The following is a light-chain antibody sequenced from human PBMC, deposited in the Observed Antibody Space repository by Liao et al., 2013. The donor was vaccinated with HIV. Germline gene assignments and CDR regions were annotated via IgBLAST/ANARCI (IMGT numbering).Light chain of an antibody. CDR3: QAWDTSTVV. CDR2: HDS. V-gene: IGLV3-21*01. J-gene: IGLJ1*01. Sequence: SYVLNQPPSVSVAPGETATITCGGNNIGRKSVNWYQQNPGQAPVLVMYHDSDRPSGIPERFSGSNSGNTATLTISGTQAMDEADYYCQAWDTSTVVFGTGTKVSVL. CDR1: NIGRKS.